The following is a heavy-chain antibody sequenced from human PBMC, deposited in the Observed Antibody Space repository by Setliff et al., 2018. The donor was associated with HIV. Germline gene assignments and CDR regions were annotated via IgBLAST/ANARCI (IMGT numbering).Heavy chain of an antibody. V-gene: IGHV3-49*04. CDR3: ARVGAAEYDFWSGYFYYFDY. D-gene: IGHD3-3*01. CDR2: IRSRAYGGTA. Sequence: SLRLSCTASGFTFGDHAMSWVRQAPGKGLEWVGFIRSRAYGGTAEYAASVKGRFTISRDDSKSIAYLQMNSLRTEDTAVYFCARVGAAEYDFWSGYFYYFDYWGQGKMVTVSS. J-gene: IGHJ4*02. CDR1: GFTFGDHA.